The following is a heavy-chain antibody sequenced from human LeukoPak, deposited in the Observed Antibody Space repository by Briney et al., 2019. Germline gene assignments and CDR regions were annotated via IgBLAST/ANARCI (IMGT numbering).Heavy chain of an antibody. V-gene: IGHV1-18*01. Sequence: ASVKVSCKASGYTFTSYGISWVRQAPGQGLEWMGWISACNGNTNYAQKLQGRVTMTTDTSTSTAYMELRSLRSDDTAVYYCARVDYYGSGSYLRAYYYYGMDVWGQGTTVTVSS. CDR3: ARVDYYGSGSYLRAYYYYGMDV. CDR2: ISACNGNT. J-gene: IGHJ6*02. D-gene: IGHD3-10*01. CDR1: GYTFTSYG.